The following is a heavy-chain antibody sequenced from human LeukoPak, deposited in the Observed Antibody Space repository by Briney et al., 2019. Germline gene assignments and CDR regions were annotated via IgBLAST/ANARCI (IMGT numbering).Heavy chain of an antibody. CDR2: IYPGDSDT. J-gene: IGHJ4*02. V-gene: IGHV5-51*01. D-gene: IGHD5-18*01. CDR3: ARLPPPRRGYSYGLDY. CDR1: GYSFTSYW. Sequence: GESLKISCKGSGYSFTSYWIGWVRQMPGKGLEWMGIIYPGDSDTRYSPSFQGRVTISADKSISTAYLQWSSLKASDTAMYYCARLPPPRRGYSYGLDYWGQGTLVTVSS.